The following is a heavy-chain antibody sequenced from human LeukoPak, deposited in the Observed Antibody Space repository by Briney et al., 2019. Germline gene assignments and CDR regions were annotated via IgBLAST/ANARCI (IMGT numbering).Heavy chain of an antibody. V-gene: IGHV4-34*01. CDR2: INHSGST. CDR1: GWSFSGYY. CDR3: ARGGSVHYFDY. Sequence: LQPSETLSLTCAVYGWSFSGYYWSWIRQPPGRGLEWIGEINHSGSTNYNPSLKSRVTISVDTSKKQFSLKLSSATAADTAVYYCARGGSVHYFDYWGQGTLVTVSS. J-gene: IGHJ4*02. D-gene: IGHD1-26*01.